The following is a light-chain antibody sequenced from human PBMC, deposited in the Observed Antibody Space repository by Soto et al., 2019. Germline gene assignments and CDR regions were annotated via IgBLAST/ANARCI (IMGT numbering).Light chain of an antibody. Sequence: QSVLTQPPSVSGSPGQSVAISCTGTSSEVGSYNRVSWYQQPPGTAPKIMIYEVSNRPSGVPDRFSGSKSVNTASLTISGLQAEDEADYYCSSYTSSSTYVFGTGTKVTVL. CDR1: SSEVGSYNR. V-gene: IGLV2-18*02. CDR2: EVS. J-gene: IGLJ1*01. CDR3: SSYTSSSTYV.